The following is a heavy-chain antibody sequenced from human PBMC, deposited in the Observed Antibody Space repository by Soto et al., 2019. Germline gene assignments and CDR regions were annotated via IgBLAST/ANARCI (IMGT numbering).Heavy chain of an antibody. V-gene: IGHV3-23*01. Sequence: EVQLMESGGGLVQPGGSLRLSCAASGFTFSNYAMNWVRQAPGKGLEWVSGISGSGDSTYYGDSVKGRFTISRDNSKNTLFLQMNSLGAEDTAVYYCAKLPGYHCYSRTDVWGKGTTVTVSS. CDR1: GFTFSNYA. CDR3: AKLPGYHCYSRTDV. CDR2: ISGSGDST. J-gene: IGHJ6*04.